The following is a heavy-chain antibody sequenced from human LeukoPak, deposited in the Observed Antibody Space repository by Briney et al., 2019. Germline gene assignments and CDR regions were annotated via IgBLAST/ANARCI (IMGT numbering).Heavy chain of an antibody. CDR3: ARDKSVLRFLEWLAETPGGGFDY. CDR2: IYYSGST. D-gene: IGHD3-3*01. V-gene: IGHV4-38-2*02. J-gene: IGHJ4*02. Sequence: SETLSLTCTVSGYSISSGYYWGWIRQPPGKGLEWIGSIYYSGSTYYNPSLKSRVTISVDTSKNQFSLKLSSVTAADTAVYYCARDKSVLRFLEWLAETPGGGFDYWGQGTLVTVSS. CDR1: GYSISSGYY.